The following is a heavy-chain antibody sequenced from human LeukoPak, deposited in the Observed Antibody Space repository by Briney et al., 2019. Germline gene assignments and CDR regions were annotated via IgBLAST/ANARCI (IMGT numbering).Heavy chain of an antibody. Sequence: SVKVSCKASGGTFSSYAISWVRQAPGQGLEWMGGIIPIFGTANYAQKFQGGVTITADESTSTAYMELSSLRSEDTAVYYCARAGLWFGETHYYYGMDVWGQGTTVTVSS. V-gene: IGHV1-69*13. J-gene: IGHJ6*02. CDR2: IIPIFGTA. CDR1: GGTFSSYA. CDR3: ARAGLWFGETHYYYGMDV. D-gene: IGHD3-10*01.